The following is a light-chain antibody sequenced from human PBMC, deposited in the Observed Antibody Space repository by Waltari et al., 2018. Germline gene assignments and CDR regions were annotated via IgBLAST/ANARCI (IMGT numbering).Light chain of an antibody. Sequence: DIQMTQSPSSVSASVGDRATITCRASQYIRNWLAWYQQKPGKAPELLISAASTLQSGVPSRFSGSGSGTDFTLTSSSLQPEDFATYYCQQTYSFPLTFGGGTKVEIK. CDR2: AAS. V-gene: IGKV1-12*01. CDR3: QQTYSFPLT. J-gene: IGKJ4*01. CDR1: QYIRNW.